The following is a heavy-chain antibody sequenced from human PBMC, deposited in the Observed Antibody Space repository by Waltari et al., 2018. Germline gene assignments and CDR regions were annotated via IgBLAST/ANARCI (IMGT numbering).Heavy chain of an antibody. J-gene: IGHJ4*02. Sequence: QVQLVQSGAEVKKPGSSVMASCKASGGTFSSYAISWVRQAPGQGLEWMGGIIPIFGTANYEQKFQGRVTITADESTSTAYMELSSLRSEDTAVYYCARAHPRLSDYFDYWGQGTLVTVSS. V-gene: IGHV1-69*12. CDR1: GGTFSSYA. CDR3: ARAHPRLSDYFDY. CDR2: IIPIFGTA.